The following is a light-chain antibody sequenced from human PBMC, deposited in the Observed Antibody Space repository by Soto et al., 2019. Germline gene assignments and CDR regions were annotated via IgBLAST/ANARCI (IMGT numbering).Light chain of an antibody. CDR3: TSFTVSATWL. V-gene: IGLV2-14*01. CDR1: SNDVGGYNY. CDR2: EVT. J-gene: IGLJ3*02. Sequence: QSVLTQPASVSGSPGQSITVSCTGTSNDVGGYNYVSWYQQNPGKAPKLIIFEVTNRPSGISNRFSGSKSGNTASLTISGLQAEDEADYYCTSFTVSATWLFGGGTKVTVL.